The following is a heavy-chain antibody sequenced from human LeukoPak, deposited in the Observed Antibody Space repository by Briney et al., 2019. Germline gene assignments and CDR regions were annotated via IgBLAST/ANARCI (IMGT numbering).Heavy chain of an antibody. J-gene: IGHJ4*02. V-gene: IGHV3-11*06. D-gene: IGHD5-12*01. CDR3: ARYPVGNYDSGFDY. CDR1: GFTFTDYY. CDR2: ITSSGSYT. Sequence: GGSLRLSCAASGFTFTDYYMTWIRQAPGKGLEWVSYITSSGSYTNYADSVKGRFTISRDNANNPLYLQMNSLRVEDSAVYYCARYPVGNYDSGFDYWGQGSLVTVSS.